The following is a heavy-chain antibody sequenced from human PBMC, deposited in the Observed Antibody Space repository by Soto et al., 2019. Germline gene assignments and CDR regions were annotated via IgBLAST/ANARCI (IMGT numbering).Heavy chain of an antibody. D-gene: IGHD2-21*01. CDR3: ARCVIVSDHHSEL. CDR1: SDSITNGAYY. CDR2: IYYTGTT. J-gene: IGHJ4*01. Sequence: PSETLSLTCTVSSDSITNGAYYWSWIRQPPGKGLEWIGYIYYTGTTYYNPSLRSRLTMSVDTYKNQFSLKLTSVTAADTAVYYCARCVIVSDHHSELWGHG. V-gene: IGHV4-30-4*01.